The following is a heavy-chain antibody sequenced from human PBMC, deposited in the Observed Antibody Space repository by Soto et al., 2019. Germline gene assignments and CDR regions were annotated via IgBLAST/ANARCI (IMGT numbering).Heavy chain of an antibody. CDR2: ITSTSSYT. J-gene: IGHJ4*02. V-gene: IGHV3-11*05. CDR3: AKVSSSWYAGFFDL. Sequence: SLRLSCAASGFIFSDYYMSWIRQAPGKGLEWVSYITSTSSYTNYADSVKGRFTISRHNSKNTLYLQMKSLRAEDTAVYYCAKVSSSWYAGFFDLWGQGTPVTVSS. CDR1: GFIFSDYY. D-gene: IGHD6-13*01.